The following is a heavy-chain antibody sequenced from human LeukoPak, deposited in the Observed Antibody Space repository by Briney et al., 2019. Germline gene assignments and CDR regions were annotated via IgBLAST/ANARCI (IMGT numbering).Heavy chain of an antibody. J-gene: IGHJ4*02. D-gene: IGHD2-2*01. CDR1: GYTFTSYD. V-gene: IGHV1-8*01. CDR2: MNPNSGNT. Sequence: ASVKVSCKASGYTFTSYDINWVRQATGQGLEWMGWMNPNSGNTGYAQKFQGRVTMTRNTSISTAYMELSSLRSEDTAVYYCARGPVVNYYFDYWGQGTLVTVSS. CDR3: ARGPVVNYYFDY.